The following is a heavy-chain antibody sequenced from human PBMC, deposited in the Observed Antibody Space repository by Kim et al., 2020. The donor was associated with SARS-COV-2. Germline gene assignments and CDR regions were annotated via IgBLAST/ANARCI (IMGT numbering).Heavy chain of an antibody. V-gene: IGHV3-30*04. D-gene: IGHD3-10*01. CDR2: ILYDGGTP. CDR3: ARDMFRGVPGHLAA. J-gene: IGHJ5*02. CDR1: GFTFNNYA. Sequence: GGSLRLSCAASGFTFNNYAMHWVRQAPGKGLEWVVVILYDGGTPYYSDSVQGRFSISRANSKNTLYLQLNSLTPADTASYYCARDMFRGVPGHLAACGQG.